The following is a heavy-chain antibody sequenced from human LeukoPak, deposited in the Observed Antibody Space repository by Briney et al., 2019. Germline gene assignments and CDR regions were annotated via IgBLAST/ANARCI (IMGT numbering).Heavy chain of an antibody. D-gene: IGHD6-19*01. J-gene: IGHJ4*02. V-gene: IGHV3-7*01. CDR1: GITFSRYW. CDR3: ARGGQSSSWFWID. CDR2: IKQDGSET. Sequence: GGSLRLSCAASGITFSRYWMTWVRQAPGKGPEWVATIKQDGSETYSADSVKGRFTISRDNIKNSLYLQVNTLRAEDTAVYYCARGGQSSSWFWIDWGQGTQVTVSS.